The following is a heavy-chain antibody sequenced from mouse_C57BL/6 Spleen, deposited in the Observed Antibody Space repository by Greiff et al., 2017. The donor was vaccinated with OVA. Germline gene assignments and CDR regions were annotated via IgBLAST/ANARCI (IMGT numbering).Heavy chain of an antibody. J-gene: IGHJ1*03. CDR2: IYPRDGST. CDR1: GYTFTSYD. V-gene: IGHV1-85*01. CDR3: AREETPYFDV. Sequence: QVHVKQSGPELVKPGASVKLSCKASGYTFTSYDINWVKQRPGQGLEWIGWIYPRDGSTKYNEKFKGKATLTVDTSSSTAYMELHSLTSEDSAVYFCAREETPYFDVWGTGTTVTVSS.